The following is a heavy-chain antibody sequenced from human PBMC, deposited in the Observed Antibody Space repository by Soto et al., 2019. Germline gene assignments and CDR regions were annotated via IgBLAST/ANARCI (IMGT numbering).Heavy chain of an antibody. CDR3: ASVAAKYHYYGMDV. J-gene: IGHJ6*02. Sequence: QVQLVQSGAEVKKPGSSVNVSCKASGGTFSSYAINWVRQAPGQGLEWMGGIIPIFGTADYAQKFQGRVTITADESTTTAYMQLSSLRSEDTAVYYCASVAAKYHYYGMDVWGQGTTVTVSS. CDR1: GGTFSSYA. D-gene: IGHD6-6*01. V-gene: IGHV1-69*12. CDR2: IIPIFGTA.